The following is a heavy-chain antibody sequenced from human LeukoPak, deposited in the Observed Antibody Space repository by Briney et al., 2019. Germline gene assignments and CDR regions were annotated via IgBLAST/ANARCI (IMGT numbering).Heavy chain of an antibody. D-gene: IGHD5-18*01. CDR2: ISYDGSNK. CDR3: AKPFRGYSYGN. Sequence: GGSLRLSCAASGFTFSSYAMHWVRQAPGKGLEWVAVISYDGSNKYYAESVKGRFTISRDNSKNTLYLQMNSLRAEDTAVYYCAKPFRGYSYGNWGQGTLVTVSS. J-gene: IGHJ4*02. V-gene: IGHV3-30-3*02. CDR1: GFTFSSYA.